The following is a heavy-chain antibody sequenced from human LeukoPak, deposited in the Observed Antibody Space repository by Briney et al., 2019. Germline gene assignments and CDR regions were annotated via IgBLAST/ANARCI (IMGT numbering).Heavy chain of an antibody. D-gene: IGHD3-22*01. J-gene: IGHJ4*02. CDR2: ISAYNGNT. CDR1: GYTFTSYG. V-gene: IGHV1-18*01. CDR3: ARGGGYYYDSSGYYPDY. Sequence: ASVEVSCKASGYTFTSYGISWVRQAPGQGLEWMGWISAYNGNTNYAQKLQGRVTMTTDTSTSTAYMELRSLRSDDTAVYYCARGGGYYYDSSGYYPDYWGQGTLVTVSS.